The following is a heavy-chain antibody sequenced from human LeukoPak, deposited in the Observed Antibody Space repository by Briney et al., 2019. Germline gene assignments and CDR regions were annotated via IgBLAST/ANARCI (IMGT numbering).Heavy chain of an antibody. CDR1: GYTFTSYG. CDR3: ARGPPLGYCSSTSCYYHY. J-gene: IGHJ4*02. Sequence: GASVKVSCKASGYTFTSYGMSWVRQAPGQGLEWMGWINAYNGNTNYAQKLQGRVTMATDTSTSTAYMELRSLRSDDTAVDYCARGPPLGYCSSTSCYYHYWGQGTLVTVSS. D-gene: IGHD2-2*01. V-gene: IGHV1-18*01. CDR2: INAYNGNT.